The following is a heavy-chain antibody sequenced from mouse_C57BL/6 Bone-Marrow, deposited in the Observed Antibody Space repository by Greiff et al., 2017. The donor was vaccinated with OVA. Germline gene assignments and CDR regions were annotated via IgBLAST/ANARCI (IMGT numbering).Heavy chain of an antibody. CDR3: ARGGIYYGNYDAMDY. CDR1: GYTFTSYW. V-gene: IGHV1-50*01. D-gene: IGHD2-1*01. Sequence: QVHVKQPGAELVKPGASVKLSCKASGYTFTSYWMQWVKQRPGQGLEWIGEIDPSDSYTNYNQKFKGKATLTVDTSSSTAYMQLSSLTSEDSAVYYCARGGIYYGNYDAMDYWGQGTSVTVSS. CDR2: IDPSDSYT. J-gene: IGHJ4*01.